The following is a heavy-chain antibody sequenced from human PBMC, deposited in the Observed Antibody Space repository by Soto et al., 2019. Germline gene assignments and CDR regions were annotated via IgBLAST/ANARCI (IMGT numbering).Heavy chain of an antibody. Sequence: GGSLRLSCAASGFPSSSNGMHWVRQAPGKGLEWVAVISYAGSNKYYADSVKGRFTISRDNSKNTLYLQMSSLRVEDTTVYYCAKVGGEGSTSWDYYGMDVWGQGTTVTVSS. V-gene: IGHV3-30*18. CDR2: ISYAGSNK. CDR1: GFPSSSNG. D-gene: IGHD2-2*01. CDR3: AKVGGEGSTSWDYYGMDV. J-gene: IGHJ6*02.